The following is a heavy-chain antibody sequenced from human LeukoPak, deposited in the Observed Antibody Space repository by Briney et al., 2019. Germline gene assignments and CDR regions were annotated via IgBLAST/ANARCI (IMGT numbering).Heavy chain of an antibody. J-gene: IGHJ5*02. Sequence: ASVKVSCKASGYTFSSYGISWVRQAPGQGLEWVGWISSYNGITNHAQTVQGRVSMTTDTLLKTAYMELRSLKSADTAVYYCARDSGTTGEVKFDPWGQGTLVTVSS. V-gene: IGHV1-18*01. CDR1: GYTFSSYG. D-gene: IGHD3-10*01. CDR3: ARDSGTTGEVKFDP. CDR2: ISSYNGIT.